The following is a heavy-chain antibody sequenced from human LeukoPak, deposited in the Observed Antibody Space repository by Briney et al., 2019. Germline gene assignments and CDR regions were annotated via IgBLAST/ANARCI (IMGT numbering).Heavy chain of an antibody. V-gene: IGHV3-30-3*01. CDR2: ISSDGSDT. CDR1: GFTFSSYA. J-gene: IGHJ4*02. Sequence: GSLRLSCAASGFTFSSYAMHWVRQAPGKGLEWVALISSDGSDTYYADSVRGRFTISRDNSKNTLYVQMNNLKPEDTAVYYCARTPGTKAYFDYWAREPWSPSPQ. CDR3: ARTPGTKAYFDY. D-gene: IGHD1-1*01.